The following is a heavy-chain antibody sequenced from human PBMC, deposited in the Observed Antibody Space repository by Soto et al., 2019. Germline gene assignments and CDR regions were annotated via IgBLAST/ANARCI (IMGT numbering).Heavy chain of an antibody. CDR3: ARPHYDILTGPSGWFDP. CDR2: IYYSGST. J-gene: IGHJ5*02. CDR1: GGSISGSSYY. Sequence: SETLSLTCTVSGGSISGSSYYWGWIRQPPGKGLEWIGSIYYSGSTYYNPSLKSRVTISVDTSKNQFSLKLSSVTAADTAVYYCARPHYDILTGPSGWFDPWGQGTLVTVSS. V-gene: IGHV4-39*01. D-gene: IGHD3-9*01.